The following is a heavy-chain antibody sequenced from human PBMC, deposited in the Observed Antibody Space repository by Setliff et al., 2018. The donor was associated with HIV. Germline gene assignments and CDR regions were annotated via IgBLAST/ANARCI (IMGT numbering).Heavy chain of an antibody. CDR1: GYSFTSYW. V-gene: IGHV5-51*01. D-gene: IGHD2-2*02. Sequence: PGESLKISCKGSGYSFTSYWVGWVRQMPGKGLEWMGIIYPGDSDTRYSPSFQGQVTISADKSNSTAYLQWSSLKASDTAMYYCAERGLYDTAPFDYWGQGTLVTVSS. J-gene: IGHJ4*02. CDR2: IYPGDSDT. CDR3: AERGLYDTAPFDY.